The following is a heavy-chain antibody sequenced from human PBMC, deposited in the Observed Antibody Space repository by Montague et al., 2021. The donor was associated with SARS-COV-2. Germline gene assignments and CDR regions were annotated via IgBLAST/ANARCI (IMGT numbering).Heavy chain of an antibody. V-gene: IGHV3-21*01. CDR3: ARFETSKFYSSGMDV. D-gene: IGHD2-15*01. Sequence: SLRLSCAASGFTFSSYAMHWVRQAPGKRLEWVSSISSESAYIVYAESVRGRFTISRDNAQNLLYLQMNSLRAEDTAVYYCARFETSKFYSSGMDVWGQGTTVTVSS. CDR1: GFTFSSYA. J-gene: IGHJ6*02. CDR2: ISSESAYI.